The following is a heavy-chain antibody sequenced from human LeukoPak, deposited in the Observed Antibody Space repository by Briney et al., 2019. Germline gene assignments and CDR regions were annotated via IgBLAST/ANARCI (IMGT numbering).Heavy chain of an antibody. J-gene: IGHJ4*02. CDR1: GGSISSSSYY. V-gene: IGHV4-39*01. Sequence: PSETLSLTCTVSGGSISSSSYYWGWIRQPPGKGLEWIGSIYYSGSTYYNPSLKSRVTISVDTSKNQFSLKLSSVTAADTAVYYCARLTVVAGGYYYVPFDYWGQGTLVTVSS. D-gene: IGHD3-22*01. CDR3: ARLTVVAGGYYYVPFDY. CDR2: IYYSGST.